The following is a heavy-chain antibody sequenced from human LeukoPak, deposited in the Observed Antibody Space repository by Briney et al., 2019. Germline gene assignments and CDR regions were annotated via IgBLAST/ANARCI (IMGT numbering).Heavy chain of an antibody. D-gene: IGHD2-15*01. CDR3: ARERICSGGSCPFDP. Sequence: GGSLRLSCAASGFTFSSYEMNWVRQAPGKGLEWVSYISSSGSTIYYADSVEGRFTISRDNAKNSLYLQMNSLRAEDTAVYYCARERICSGGSCPFDPWGQGTLVTVSS. J-gene: IGHJ5*02. CDR1: GFTFSSYE. V-gene: IGHV3-48*03. CDR2: ISSSGSTI.